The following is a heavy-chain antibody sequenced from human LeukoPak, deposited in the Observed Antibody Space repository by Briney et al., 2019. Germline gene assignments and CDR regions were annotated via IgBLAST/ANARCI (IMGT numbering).Heavy chain of an antibody. CDR2: ISGSGGST. J-gene: IGHJ4*02. CDR1: GLTFSNYV. V-gene: IGHV3-23*01. CDR3: AKDSSGWHPLEFDY. D-gene: IGHD6-19*01. Sequence: GGSLRLSCAASGLTFSNYVMNWVRQAPGKGLEWVSAISGSGGSTYYADSVKGRFTISRDNSKNTLYLQMNSLRAEDTAVYYCAKDSSGWHPLEFDYWGQGTLVTVSS.